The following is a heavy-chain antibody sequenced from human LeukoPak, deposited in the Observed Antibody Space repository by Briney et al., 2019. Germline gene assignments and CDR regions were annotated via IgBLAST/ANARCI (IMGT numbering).Heavy chain of an antibody. D-gene: IGHD5-24*01. CDR2: VYYSGST. J-gene: IGHJ3*02. CDR3: ARRLKMATPRPGDAFGI. V-gene: IGHV4-59*01. Sequence: SETLSLTCTVSGDSISNYYWNWIRQPPGKGLEWIGYVYYSGSTNYNPSLKSRVTISVDTSKTQFSLKLSSVTAADTAVYYCARRLKMATPRPGDAFGIWGQGTMVTVSS. CDR1: GDSISNYY.